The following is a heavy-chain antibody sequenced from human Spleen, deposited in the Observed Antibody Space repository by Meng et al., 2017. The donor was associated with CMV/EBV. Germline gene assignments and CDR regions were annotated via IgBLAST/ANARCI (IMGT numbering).Heavy chain of an antibody. CDR2: INNKAST. D-gene: IGHD6-19*01. J-gene: IGHJ4*02. CDR3: ARASVDQYYFDY. V-gene: IGHV4-34*01. Sequence: SETLSLTCAVYGDSFSNYFWNWVRQPPGKGLEWIGEINNKASTNYNPSLKSRVTMSVDTSKNQFSLKLTSVTAADTAVYYCARASVDQYYFDYWGQGTLVTVSS. CDR1: GDSFSNYF.